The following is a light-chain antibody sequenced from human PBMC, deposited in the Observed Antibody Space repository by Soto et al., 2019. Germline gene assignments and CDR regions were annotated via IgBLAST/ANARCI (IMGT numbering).Light chain of an antibody. CDR1: SGSVSAGYY. J-gene: IGLJ2*01. V-gene: IGLV8-61*01. Sequence: VVTQEPSFSVSPGGTVTLTCGLSSGSVSAGYYPSWYQQTPGQAPRTLIYSTNTRPSGVPDRFSGSILGNKAALTITGAQAEDECDYYCVLYMGSGISVFGGGTKVTVL. CDR2: STN. CDR3: VLYMGSGISV.